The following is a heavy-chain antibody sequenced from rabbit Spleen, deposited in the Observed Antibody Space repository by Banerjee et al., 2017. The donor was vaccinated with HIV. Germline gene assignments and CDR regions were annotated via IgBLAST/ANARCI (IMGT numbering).Heavy chain of an antibody. D-gene: IGHD8-1*01. V-gene: IGHV1S40*01. J-gene: IGHJ6*01. Sequence: QSLEESGGDLVKPGASLTLTCTASGLDFSGNYAVCWVRQAPGKGLEWIGCIDAGSSGFTYHASWAKGRFTISKTSSTTVTLQVTSLTAADTATYFCARDSGTSFSSYGMDLWGQGTLVTVS. CDR3: ARDSGTSFSSYGMDL. CDR1: GLDFSGNYA. CDR2: IDAGSSGFT.